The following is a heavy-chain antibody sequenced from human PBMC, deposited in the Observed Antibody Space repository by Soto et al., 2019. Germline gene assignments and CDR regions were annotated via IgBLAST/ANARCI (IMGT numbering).Heavy chain of an antibody. V-gene: IGHV3-23*01. CDR1: GFSFRNYS. CDR3: AKDLASDTLTFFDS. J-gene: IGHJ4*02. D-gene: IGHD7-27*01. Sequence: GGSLRLSSAASGFSFRNYSINWVRQAPGKGLEWVSAFSGSDGSSFYANSVKGRFTISGDNSKNMVYLQMNSLRAEDTAVYYCAKDLASDTLTFFDSWGPGTLVTVSS. CDR2: FSGSDGSS.